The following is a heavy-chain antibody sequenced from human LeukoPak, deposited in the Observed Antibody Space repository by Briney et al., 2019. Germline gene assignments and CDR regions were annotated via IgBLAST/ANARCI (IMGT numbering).Heavy chain of an antibody. Sequence: SETLSLTCTVSGGAISSYYWSWIRQPPGKGLEWIGYIYYSGSTNYNPSLKSRVTISVDTSKNQFSLKLSSVTAADTAVYYCAGHDYGGNLYYYYGMDVWGQGTTVTVSS. CDR3: AGHDYGGNLYYYYGMDV. CDR1: GGAISSYY. CDR2: IYYSGST. D-gene: IGHD4-23*01. V-gene: IGHV4-59*08. J-gene: IGHJ6*02.